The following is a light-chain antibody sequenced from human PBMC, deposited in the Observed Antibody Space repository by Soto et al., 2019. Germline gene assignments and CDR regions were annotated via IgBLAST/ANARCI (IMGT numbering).Light chain of an antibody. CDR1: QSVNIW. J-gene: IGKJ1*01. V-gene: IGKV1-5*03. CDR2: EAS. CDR3: QQYNNFWT. Sequence: DIQMTQFPSALSASVGDRVTITCRASQSVNIWLAWYQQKPGKAPKLLISEASTVETGVPARFSGSESGTQFTLTISSLQPVDLATYYCQQYNNFWTFGQGTKVQIK.